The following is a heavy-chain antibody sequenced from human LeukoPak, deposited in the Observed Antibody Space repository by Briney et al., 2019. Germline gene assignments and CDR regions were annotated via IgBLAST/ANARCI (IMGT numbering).Heavy chain of an antibody. CDR3: AKGPYDFWSGYYFDY. CDR1: GFTFSDYY. Sequence: GGSLRLSCAASGFTFSDYYMSWIRQAPGKGLEWVSYISSSGSTIYYADSVKGRFTISRDNSKNTLYLQMNSLRAEDTAVYYCAKGPYDFWSGYYFDYWGQGTLVTVSS. CDR2: ISSSGSTI. J-gene: IGHJ4*02. D-gene: IGHD3-3*01. V-gene: IGHV3-11*01.